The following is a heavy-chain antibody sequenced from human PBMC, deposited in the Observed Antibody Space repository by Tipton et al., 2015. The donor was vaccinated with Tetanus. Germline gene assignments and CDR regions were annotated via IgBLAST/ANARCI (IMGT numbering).Heavy chain of an antibody. CDR3: VRPDRYCSGGSCYLALDS. CDR1: GGSFETYA. D-gene: IGHD2-15*01. V-gene: IGHV1-69*06. Sequence: QLVQSGPEVKKPGSSVRVSCKTSGGSFETYAISWVRQAPGQGPEWMGGIFPQFGTSNYAPRFQDRVTMTADTSTDTVFMDLRSLRSDDAAVYYCVRPDRYCSGGSCYLALDSWGQGTLITISS. J-gene: IGHJ5*01. CDR2: IFPQFGTS.